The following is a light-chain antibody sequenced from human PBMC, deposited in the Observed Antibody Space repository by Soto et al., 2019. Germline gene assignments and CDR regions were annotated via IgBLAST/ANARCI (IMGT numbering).Light chain of an antibody. Sequence: DIQMTQSPSSLSASVGDRVTITCRASQSINSYLSWYQQKPGKAPKLLIYGASSLQGGVPSRFSGSGSGTDFTLTISSLQPEDFTTYYCQQSYSTPRTVGQGTKVEIK. CDR2: GAS. CDR1: QSINSY. J-gene: IGKJ1*01. CDR3: QQSYSTPRT. V-gene: IGKV1-39*01.